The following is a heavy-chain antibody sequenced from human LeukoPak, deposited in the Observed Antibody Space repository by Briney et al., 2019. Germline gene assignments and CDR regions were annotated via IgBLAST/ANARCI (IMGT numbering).Heavy chain of an antibody. CDR2: INHSGST. CDR3: AREQVEYSSSWYTIFDY. J-gene: IGHJ4*02. D-gene: IGHD6-13*01. Sequence: PSETLSLTCAVYGGSFSGYYWSWIRQPPGKGLEWIGEINHSGSTNYNPSLKSRVTISVDTSKNQFSLKLSSVTAADTAVYYCAREQVEYSSSWYTIFDYWGQGTLVTVSS. V-gene: IGHV4-34*01. CDR1: GGSFSGYY.